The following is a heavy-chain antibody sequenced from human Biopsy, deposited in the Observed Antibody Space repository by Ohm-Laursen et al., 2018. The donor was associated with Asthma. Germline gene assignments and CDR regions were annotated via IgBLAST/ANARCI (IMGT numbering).Heavy chain of an antibody. CDR3: ARDGPELPTELGY. J-gene: IGHJ4*02. CDR2: IDSRSFST. V-gene: IGHV3-11*06. D-gene: IGHD1-14*01. Sequence: SLRLSCAASGVTFSDHYMSWIRQAPGKGLEWVSFIDSRSFSTTYADSVKGRFTISRDNAKNSLYLQMNSLRAEDTAVYYCARDGPELPTELGYWGPGTLVTVSS. CDR1: GVTFSDHY.